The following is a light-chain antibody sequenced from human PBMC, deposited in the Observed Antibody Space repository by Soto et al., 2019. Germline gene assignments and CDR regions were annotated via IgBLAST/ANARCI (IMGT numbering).Light chain of an antibody. CDR2: LNSDGSH. CDR3: QTWGADSVI. V-gene: IGLV4-69*01. CDR1: SGHSSYA. Sequence: QSVLTQSPSGSASLGASVKLTCTLSSGHSSYAIAWHQQQPEKGPRFLMKLNSDGSHSKGDGISDRYACSSSGAERYLTISSLQSEDEADYYCQTWGADSVIFGGGTKVTVL. J-gene: IGLJ2*01.